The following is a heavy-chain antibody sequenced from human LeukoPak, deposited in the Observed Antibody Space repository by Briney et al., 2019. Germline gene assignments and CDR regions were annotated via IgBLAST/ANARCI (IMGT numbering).Heavy chain of an antibody. Sequence: GGSLRLSCVASGFTFSSSWMSWVRQAPGKGLEWVANIKQDGSEKYYVDSVKGRFTISRDNAKNSLYLQMNSLRAEDTAVYYCAREIVGATDYWGQGTLVTVSS. D-gene: IGHD1-26*01. V-gene: IGHV3-7*01. CDR2: IKQDGSEK. J-gene: IGHJ4*02. CDR1: GFTFSSSW. CDR3: AREIVGATDY.